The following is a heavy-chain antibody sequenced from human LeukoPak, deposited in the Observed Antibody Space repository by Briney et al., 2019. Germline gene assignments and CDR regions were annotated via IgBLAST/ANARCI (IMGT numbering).Heavy chain of an antibody. J-gene: IGHJ5*02. V-gene: IGHV4-59*01. CDR2: IYYSGST. CDR3: ARAPSLLYSSSGEWFDP. D-gene: IGHD6-13*01. CDR1: GGSISSYY. Sequence: SETLSLTCTVPGGSISSYYWSWIRQPPGKGLEWIGYIYYSGSTNYNPSLKSRVTISVDTSKNQFSLKLSSVTAADTAVYYCARAPSLLYSSSGEWFDPWGQGTLVTVSS.